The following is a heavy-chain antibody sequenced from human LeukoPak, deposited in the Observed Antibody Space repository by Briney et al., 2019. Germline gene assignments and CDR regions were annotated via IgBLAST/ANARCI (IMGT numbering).Heavy chain of an antibody. D-gene: IGHD6-13*01. CDR2: IYYTGGT. CDR1: GGSISSSSHY. CDR3: AREEASAGDY. J-gene: IGHJ4*02. V-gene: IGHV4-39*01. Sequence: SETPSLTCTVSGGSISSSSHYWAWIRQPPGKGLEWIGSIYYTGGTFYSPSLKSRVTISVDTSSNQFSLKVSSVTAADTAVYYCAREEASAGDYWGQGTLVTVSS.